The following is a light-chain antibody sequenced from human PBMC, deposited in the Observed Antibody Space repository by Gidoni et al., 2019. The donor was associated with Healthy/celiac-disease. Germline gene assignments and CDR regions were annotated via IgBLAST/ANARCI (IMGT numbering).Light chain of an antibody. V-gene: IGKV3-11*01. J-gene: IGKJ4*01. Sequence: EIVLTQSPATLSLSPGERATLSCRASQSVSSYLAWYQQKPGQAPRLLIYDASNRATGIPARFSGSGSGPDFTLTIRSLEPEDFAVYYCQQRSNWPLTFGGGTKVEIK. CDR3: QQRSNWPLT. CDR1: QSVSSY. CDR2: DAS.